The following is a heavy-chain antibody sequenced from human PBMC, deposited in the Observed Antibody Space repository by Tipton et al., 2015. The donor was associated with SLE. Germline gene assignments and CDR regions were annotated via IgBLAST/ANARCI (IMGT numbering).Heavy chain of an antibody. D-gene: IGHD3-3*01. CDR1: GGSISSNTYY. CDR2: VHSSGST. CDR3: ARGDFWSGNDY. J-gene: IGHJ4*02. Sequence: TLSLTCTVSGGSISSNTYYWGWIRQPPGKGLEWIGTVHSSGSTYSSPSLKSRVSMTVDTSKNHFSLKVNSVTAADTAVYYCARGDFWSGNDYWGQGILVTVSS. V-gene: IGHV4-39*07.